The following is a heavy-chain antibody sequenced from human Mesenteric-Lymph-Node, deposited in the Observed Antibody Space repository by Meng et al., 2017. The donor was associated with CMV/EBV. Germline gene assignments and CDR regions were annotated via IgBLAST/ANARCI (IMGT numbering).Heavy chain of an antibody. V-gene: IGHV4-34*08. Sequence: ESLKISCAVSGFTFSNACMTWVRQAPGKGLEWIGEINNSGATDYNPSLKSRVTISVDTSKNQFSLKLSSVTAADTAVYYCADVNLAYCSSASCSYFDYWGRGRLVTVSS. CDR1: GFTFSNAC. D-gene: IGHD2-2*01. CDR2: INNSGAT. J-gene: IGHJ4*02. CDR3: ADVNLAYCSSASCSYFDY.